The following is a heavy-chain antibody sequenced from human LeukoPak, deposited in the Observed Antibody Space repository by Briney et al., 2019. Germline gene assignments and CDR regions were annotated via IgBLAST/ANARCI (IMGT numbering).Heavy chain of an antibody. V-gene: IGHV1-3*01. CDR3: ARGRRYCSGGSCYDRSIDY. Sequence: ASVKVSCKASGYTFTSYAMHWVRQAPGQRLEWMGWINAGNGNTKYSQKFQGRVTITRGTSASTAYMELSSLRSEDTAVYYCARGRRYCSGGSCYDRSIDYWGQGTLVTVSS. CDR1: GYTFTSYA. J-gene: IGHJ4*02. CDR2: INAGNGNT. D-gene: IGHD2-15*01.